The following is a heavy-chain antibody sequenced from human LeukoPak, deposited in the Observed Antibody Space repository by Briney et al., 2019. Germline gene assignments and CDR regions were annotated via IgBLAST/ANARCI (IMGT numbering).Heavy chain of an antibody. CDR3: TRSYYGSGSYYNPSDY. CDR1: GFTFSSYE. Sequence: PGGSLRLSCAASGFTFSSYEMNWVRQAPGKGLGWVSYISSSGSIIYYADSVKGRFTISRDNAKNSLYLQMNSLRAEDTALYYCTRSYYGSGSYYNPSDYWGQGTLVTVSS. J-gene: IGHJ4*02. D-gene: IGHD3-10*01. CDR2: ISSSGSII. V-gene: IGHV3-48*03.